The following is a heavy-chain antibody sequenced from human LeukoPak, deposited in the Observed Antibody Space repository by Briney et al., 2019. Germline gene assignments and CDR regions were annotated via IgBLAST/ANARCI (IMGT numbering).Heavy chain of an antibody. CDR3: ASLRGFDP. CDR1: GLTFGSHW. CDR2: INHSGST. J-gene: IGHJ5*02. Sequence: GSLRLSCVASGLTFGSHWMSWVRQPPGKGLEWIGEINHSGSTNYNPSLKSRVTISVDTSKNQFSLKLSSVTAADTAVYYCASLRGFDPWGQGTLVTVSS. V-gene: IGHV4-34*08.